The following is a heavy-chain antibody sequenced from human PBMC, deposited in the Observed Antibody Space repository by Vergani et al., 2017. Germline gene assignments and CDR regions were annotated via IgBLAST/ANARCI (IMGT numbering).Heavy chain of an antibody. J-gene: IGHJ4*02. D-gene: IGHD3-10*01. Sequence: VQLVESGGGVVQPGRSLRLSCAASGFTFSSYGMHWVRQAPGKGLEWVAVISYDGSNKYYADSVKGRFTISRDNSKNTLYLQMNSLRAEDTAVYYCAKAGYYGSGSYYNGVLGYYFDYWGQGTLVTVSS. V-gene: IGHV3-30*18. CDR3: AKAGYYGSGSYYNGVLGYYFDY. CDR2: ISYDGSNK. CDR1: GFTFSSYG.